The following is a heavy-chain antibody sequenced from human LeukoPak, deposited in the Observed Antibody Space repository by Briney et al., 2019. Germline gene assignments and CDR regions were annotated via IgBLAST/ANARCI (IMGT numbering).Heavy chain of an antibody. CDR2: INPNSGGT. CDR3: ARAPVRPNWFDP. V-gene: IGHV1-2*02. Sequence: ASVKVSCKASGYTFTGYYMHWVRQAPGQGLEWMGWINPNSGGTNYAQKFQGRVTMNRDTSISTAYMELSRLRSDDTAVYYCARAPVRPNWFDPWGQGTLVTVSS. CDR1: GYTFTGYY. J-gene: IGHJ5*02. D-gene: IGHD6-6*01.